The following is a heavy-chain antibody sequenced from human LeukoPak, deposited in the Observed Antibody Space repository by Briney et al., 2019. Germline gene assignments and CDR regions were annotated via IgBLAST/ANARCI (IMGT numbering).Heavy chain of an antibody. CDR3: ARDQPYSGSYCFDY. D-gene: IGHD1-26*01. J-gene: IGHJ4*02. V-gene: IGHV3-30*04. CDR2: ISYDGSNK. CDR1: GFTFSSYA. Sequence: GGSLRLSCAASGFTFSSYAMHCVRQAPGKGLEWVAVISYDGSNKYYADSVKRRFTISRDNSKNTLYLQMNSLRAEDTAVYYCARDQPYSGSYCFDYWGQGTLVTVSS.